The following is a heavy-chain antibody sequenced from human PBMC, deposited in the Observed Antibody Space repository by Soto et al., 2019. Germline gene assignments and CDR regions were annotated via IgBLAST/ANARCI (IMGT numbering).Heavy chain of an antibody. D-gene: IGHD3-9*01. Sequence: QVQLVQSGAEEKKPGASVKVSCKASGYVFTDYAIHWVRQAPGQGLEWMGWINAGNGDTRYSPNCQDRVTITRDASASTAYLELKSLRSHDTAVFYCGTSDWVWWGQGTLVNVSS. V-gene: IGHV1-3*05. J-gene: IGHJ4*02. CDR3: GTSDWVW. CDR1: GYVFTDYA. CDR2: INAGNGDT.